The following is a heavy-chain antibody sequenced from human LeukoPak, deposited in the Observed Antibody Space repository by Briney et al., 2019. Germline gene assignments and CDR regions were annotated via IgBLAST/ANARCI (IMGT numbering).Heavy chain of an antibody. Sequence: PGGSLRLSCTGSGFTFSSYVMRWVRQSPGEGLEWVLGITGDNGATYYANSVKGRFTLSRDNSKNTLYLQMNSLRADDTAVYYCATMPTGYSYGFGFDYWGQGTLVTVSS. CDR1: GFTFSSYV. V-gene: IGHV3-23*01. CDR2: ITGDNGAT. J-gene: IGHJ4*02. CDR3: ATMPTGYSYGFGFDY. D-gene: IGHD5-18*01.